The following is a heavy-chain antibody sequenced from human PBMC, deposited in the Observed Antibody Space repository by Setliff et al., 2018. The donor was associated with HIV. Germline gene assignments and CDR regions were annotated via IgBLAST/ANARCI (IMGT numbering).Heavy chain of an antibody. D-gene: IGHD2-8*01. CDR1: GGSFSGYY. Sequence: PSETLSLTCAVYGGSFSGYYWSWIRQPPGKGLEWIGEINHSGSTTYNPSLKSRVTISVDTSKNQFSLKLSSVTAADTAVYYCARVLPYGTNGVCYWYYFDYWGQGTLVTVSS. J-gene: IGHJ4*02. CDR2: INHSGST. V-gene: IGHV4-34*01. CDR3: ARVLPYGTNGVCYWYYFDY.